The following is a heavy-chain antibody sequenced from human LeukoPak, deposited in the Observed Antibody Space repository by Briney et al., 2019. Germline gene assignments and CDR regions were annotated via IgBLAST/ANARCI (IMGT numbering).Heavy chain of an antibody. V-gene: IGHV1-69*05. CDR2: IIPIFGTA. Sequence: SVKVSCKASGGTFSSYAISWVRQAPGQGLEWMGGIIPIFGTANYAQKFQGRVTITTDESTSTAYMELSSLRSEDTAVYYCARRASSSWYLGQTYYFDNWGQGTLVTVSS. CDR3: ARRASSSWYLGQTYYFDN. CDR1: GGTFSSYA. D-gene: IGHD6-13*01. J-gene: IGHJ4*02.